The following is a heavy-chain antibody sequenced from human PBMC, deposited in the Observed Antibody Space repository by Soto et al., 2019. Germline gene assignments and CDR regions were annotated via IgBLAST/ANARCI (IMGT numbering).Heavy chain of an antibody. Sequence: ASVKVSCKVSGYTLTELSMHWVRQAPGKGLEWMGGFDPEDGETIYAQKFQGRVTMTEDTSTDTAYMELSSLGSEATAVYYCASNYDYVWGSYRRNWFDPWGQGTLVTVSS. V-gene: IGHV1-24*01. D-gene: IGHD3-16*02. CDR2: FDPEDGET. CDR1: GYTLTELS. CDR3: ASNYDYVWGSYRRNWFDP. J-gene: IGHJ5*02.